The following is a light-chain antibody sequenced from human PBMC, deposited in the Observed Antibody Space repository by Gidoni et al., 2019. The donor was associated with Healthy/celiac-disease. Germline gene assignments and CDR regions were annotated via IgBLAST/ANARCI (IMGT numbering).Light chain of an antibody. V-gene: IGKV3-20*01. Sequence: ESVSTQAPGTQSVSPGERATLACRASQSVSSSYLAWYQQKPGQAPRLLIYGASRMATGIPDGFSGSGSGTDFTLTISRLEPEDFAVYYCQQYGSSPTFGQGTKLEFK. J-gene: IGKJ2*01. CDR3: QQYGSSPT. CDR2: GAS. CDR1: QSVSSSY.